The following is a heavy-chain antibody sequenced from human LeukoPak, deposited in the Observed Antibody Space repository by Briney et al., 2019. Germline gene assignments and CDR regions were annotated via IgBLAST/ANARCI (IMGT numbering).Heavy chain of an antibody. CDR2: IYPGDSDT. D-gene: IGHD3-16*01. Sequence: GESLKISCKGSGYSFTSYWIGWVRQMPGKGLEWMGIIYPGDSDTSYSSSVQGQVTISADKSLSTAYLQWSSLKAWDNAMLYCARQNGDYYYYMDVWGKGTTVTVSS. V-gene: IGHV5-51*01. CDR1: GYSFTSYW. J-gene: IGHJ6*03. CDR3: ARQNGDYYYYMDV.